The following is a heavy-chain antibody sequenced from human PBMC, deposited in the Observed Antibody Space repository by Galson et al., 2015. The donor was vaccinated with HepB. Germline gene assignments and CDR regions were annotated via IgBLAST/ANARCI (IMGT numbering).Heavy chain of an antibody. J-gene: IGHJ4*02. Sequence: SLRLSCAASGFTFSSYWMSWVRQAPGKGLEWVANIKQDGSEKYYVDSVKGRFTISRDNAKNSLYLQMNSLRAEDTAVYYCAREGYYYDSSGVMPIDYWGQGTLVTVSS. CDR2: IKQDGSEK. D-gene: IGHD3-22*01. CDR3: AREGYYYDSSGVMPIDY. V-gene: IGHV3-7*01. CDR1: GFTFSSYW.